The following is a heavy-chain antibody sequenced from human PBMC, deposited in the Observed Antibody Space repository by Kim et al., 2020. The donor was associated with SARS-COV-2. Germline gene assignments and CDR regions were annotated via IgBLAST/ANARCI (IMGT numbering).Heavy chain of an antibody. Sequence: SETLSLTCTVSGGSISSGGYYWSWIRQHPGKGLEWIGYIYYSGSTYYNPSLKSRVTISVDTSKNQFSLKLSSVTAADTAVYYCARESSGSYDSSGYYYGVYFDYWGQGTLVTVSS. D-gene: IGHD3-22*01. V-gene: IGHV4-31*03. J-gene: IGHJ4*02. CDR1: GGSISSGGYY. CDR2: IYYSGST. CDR3: ARESSGSYDSSGYYYGVYFDY.